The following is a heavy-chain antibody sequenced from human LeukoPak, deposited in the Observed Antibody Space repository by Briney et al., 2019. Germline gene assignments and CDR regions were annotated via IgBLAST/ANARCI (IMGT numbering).Heavy chain of an antibody. Sequence: GGSLRLSCAASGFSFTSYWMTWIRQAPEKGLEWVAHISEDGSVKYYVDSVKGRFTISRDNAKNSVYLQMNDLKVDDTAVYYCVGEAPGYWGQGALVTVSS. D-gene: IGHD2-2*01. V-gene: IGHV3-7*01. CDR1: GFSFTSYW. CDR2: ISEDGSVK. J-gene: IGHJ4*02. CDR3: VGEAPGY.